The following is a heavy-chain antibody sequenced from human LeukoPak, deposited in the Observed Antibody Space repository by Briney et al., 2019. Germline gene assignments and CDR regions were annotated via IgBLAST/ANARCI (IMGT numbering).Heavy chain of an antibody. CDR3: ARHSRSGSGGYENAFDI. J-gene: IGHJ3*02. D-gene: IGHD5-12*01. V-gene: IGHV4-39*01. Sequence: SETLSLTCTVSGGSISSSSYYWDWLRQSPGKGLEWIGNIYSGGSTYYAPSLKSRVTISVDTSKNQFSLKLSSVTAAGTAIYFCARHSRSGSGGYENAFDIWGQGTMVTVSS. CDR1: GGSISSSSYY. CDR2: IYSGGST.